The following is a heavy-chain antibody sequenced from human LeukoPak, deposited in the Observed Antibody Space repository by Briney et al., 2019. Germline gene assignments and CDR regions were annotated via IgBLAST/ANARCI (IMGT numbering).Heavy chain of an antibody. D-gene: IGHD3-22*01. CDR3: TTSRPGDRSGSLYDD. Sequence: GGSLTLSCAASGFTFSNAWMSWVRQAPGKGREGVGRIKSKTDGGTTHYDAPVKGRFTISRDDSKTTLYLQMNLLKAEDTAVYYCTTSRPGDRSGSLYDDWGQGTLVTVSS. CDR1: GFTFSNAW. V-gene: IGHV3-15*01. J-gene: IGHJ4*02. CDR2: IKSKTDGGTT.